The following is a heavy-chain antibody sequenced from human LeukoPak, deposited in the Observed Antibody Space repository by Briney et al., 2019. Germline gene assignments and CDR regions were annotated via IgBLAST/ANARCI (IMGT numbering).Heavy chain of an antibody. V-gene: IGHV3-21*01. CDR3: ARDSSSWSWAEYFQH. CDR1: GFTFSSYS. Sequence: GGSLRLSCAASGFTFSSYSMNWVRQAPGKGLEWVSSISSSSSYIYYADSVKGRFTISRDNAKNSLYLQLNSLRAEDTAVYYCARDSSSWSWAEYFQHWGQGTLVTVSS. D-gene: IGHD6-13*01. J-gene: IGHJ1*01. CDR2: ISSSSSYI.